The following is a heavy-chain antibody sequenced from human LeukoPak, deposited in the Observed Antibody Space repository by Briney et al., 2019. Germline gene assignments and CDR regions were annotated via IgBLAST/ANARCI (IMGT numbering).Heavy chain of an antibody. D-gene: IGHD3-10*01. V-gene: IGHV4-39*07. CDR2: IYYSGST. J-gene: IGHJ6*03. CDR3: ARVSRYYGSGRYDYMDV. CDR1: GGSISSSSYY. Sequence: SETLSLTCTVSGGSISSSSYYWGWIRQPPGKGLEWIGSIYYSGSTYYNPSLKSRVTISVDTSKNQFSLKLSSVTAADTAVYYCARVSRYYGSGRYDYMDVWGKGTTVTISS.